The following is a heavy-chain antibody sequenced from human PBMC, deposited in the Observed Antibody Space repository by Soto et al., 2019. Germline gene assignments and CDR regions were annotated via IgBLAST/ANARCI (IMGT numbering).Heavy chain of an antibody. V-gene: IGHV1-18*04. CDR3: ARGPAGGLRGGVSY. CDR2: ISAYNGDT. D-gene: IGHD2-8*02. CDR1: GYTFANYG. J-gene: IGHJ4*02. Sequence: ALGKLSCRTTGYTFANYGITWVRQATGQGLKWMGWISAYNGDTNYAQKFQGRVIMTTDTHTTTAYMELRGLRSDDTAVYFRARGPAGGLRGGVSYWGQGTLVT.